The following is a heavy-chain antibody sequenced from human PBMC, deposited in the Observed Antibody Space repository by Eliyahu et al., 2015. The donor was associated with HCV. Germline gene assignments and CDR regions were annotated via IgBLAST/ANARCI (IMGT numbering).Heavy chain of an antibody. V-gene: IGHV4-39*01. D-gene: IGHD6-19*01. J-gene: IGHJ6*02. CDR3: ARRKSSGVGFYYYYYGMDV. Sequence: QLQLQESGPGLVKPSETLSLTCTVSGGSIXXXSYYWGWXRQPPGKGLXWIGSIYYSGXXYYNPSLKSRVTISVDTSKNQFSLKLSSVTAADTAVYYCARRKSSGVGFYYYYYGMDVWGQGTTVTVSS. CDR1: GGSIXXXSYY. CDR2: IYYSGXX.